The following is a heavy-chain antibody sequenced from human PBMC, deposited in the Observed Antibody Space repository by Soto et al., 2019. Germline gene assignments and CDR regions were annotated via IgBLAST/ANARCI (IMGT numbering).Heavy chain of an antibody. CDR1: GYTFTSYY. V-gene: IGHV1-46*01. J-gene: IGHJ5*02. CDR3: ARGTGIAAAGRSDWFDP. Sequence: SVKGSCKASGYTFTSYYMHWVRQAPVQGLEWMGIINPSGGSTSYAQKFQGRVTMTRDTSTSTVYMELSSLRSEDTAVYYCARGTGIAAAGRSDWFDPWGQGTLVTVSS. CDR2: INPSGGST. D-gene: IGHD6-13*01.